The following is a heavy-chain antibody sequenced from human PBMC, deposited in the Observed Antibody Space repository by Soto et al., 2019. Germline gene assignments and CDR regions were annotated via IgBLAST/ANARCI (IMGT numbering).Heavy chain of an antibody. J-gene: IGHJ5*02. CDR1: GGSFSGYY. CDR2: INHSGST. Sequence: SETLSLTCAVYGGSFSGYYWSWIRHPPGKGLEWIGEINHSGSTNYNPSLKSRVTISVDTSKNQFSLKLSSVTAADTAVYYCARGVRSYSGWFDPWGQGTLVTVS. V-gene: IGHV4-34*01. CDR3: ARGVRSYSGWFDP. D-gene: IGHD3-10*01.